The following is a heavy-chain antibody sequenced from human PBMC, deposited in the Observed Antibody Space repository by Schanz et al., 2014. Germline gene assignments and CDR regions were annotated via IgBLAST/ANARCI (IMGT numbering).Heavy chain of an antibody. V-gene: IGHV3-21*01. CDR2: ISSTSTYL. CDR3: ARVLGGDEGLDQ. J-gene: IGHJ4*02. Sequence: VHLVESGGGVVQPGGSLRLSCAASGFTFSSYTMKWVRQAPGKGLEWVSSISSTSTYLYYADSVKGRFTISRDNPKNSLCLQMNSLRAEDTALYYCARVLGGDEGLDQWGQGTLVTVSS. D-gene: IGHD4-17*01. CDR1: GFTFSSYT.